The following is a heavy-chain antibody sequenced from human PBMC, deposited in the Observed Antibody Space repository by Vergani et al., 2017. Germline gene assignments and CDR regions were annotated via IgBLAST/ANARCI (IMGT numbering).Heavy chain of an antibody. CDR1: GGSFSGYY. CDR3: ARGVAAYY. Sequence: QVQLQQWGAGLLKPSETLSLTCAVYGGSFSGYYWSWIRQPPGKGLEWIGEINHTGGTIYNPSLKSRVTMSIDTSTKQIFLNLNSVAAADTAVYYCARGVAAYYWGQGTLVTVSS. D-gene: IGHD6-19*01. J-gene: IGHJ4*02. V-gene: IGHV4-34*01. CDR2: INHTGGT.